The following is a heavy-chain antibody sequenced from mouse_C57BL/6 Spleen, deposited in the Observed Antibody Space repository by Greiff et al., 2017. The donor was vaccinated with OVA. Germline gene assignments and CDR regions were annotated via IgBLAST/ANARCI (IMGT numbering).Heavy chain of an antibody. CDR3: AKRGPYGCDEGYFDV. V-gene: IGHV1-9*01. Sequence: QVQLQQSGAELMKPGASVKLSCKATGYTFTGYWIEWVKQRPGHGLEWIGEILPGSGSTNYNEKFKGKATFTADTSSNTAYMQLSSLTTEVSAIYYGAKRGPYGCDEGYFDVWGTGTTVTVSS. CDR1: GYTFTGYW. J-gene: IGHJ1*03. CDR2: ILPGSGST. D-gene: IGHD2-2*01.